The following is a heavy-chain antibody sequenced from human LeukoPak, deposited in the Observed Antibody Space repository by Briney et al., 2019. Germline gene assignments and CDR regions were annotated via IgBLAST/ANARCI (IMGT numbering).Heavy chain of an antibody. CDR3: ARDGFSSSWPYYFDF. D-gene: IGHD6-13*01. J-gene: IGHJ4*02. V-gene: IGHV1-18*01. CDR1: GYTFINYG. CDR2: ISRYNGNT. Sequence: ASVKVSCKASGYTFINYGITWVRQAPGQGLEWMGWISRYNGNTNYAQKFQGRVTMTTDTSTSTAYMELKSLRSDDTAVYHCARDGFSSSWPYYFDFWGQGSLVTVSS.